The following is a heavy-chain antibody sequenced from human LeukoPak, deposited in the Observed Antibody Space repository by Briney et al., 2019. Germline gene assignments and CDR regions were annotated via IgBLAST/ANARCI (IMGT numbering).Heavy chain of an antibody. Sequence: SETLSLTCTVSGGSISSYYWSWIRQPPGKGLEWIGYIYYSGSTYYNPSLKSRVTISVDTSKNQFSLKLSSVTAADTAVYYCARAPGYCSGGSCYDNWFDPWGQGTLVTVSS. CDR1: GGSISSYY. J-gene: IGHJ5*02. V-gene: IGHV4-59*12. CDR3: ARAPGYCSGGSCYDNWFDP. CDR2: IYYSGST. D-gene: IGHD2-15*01.